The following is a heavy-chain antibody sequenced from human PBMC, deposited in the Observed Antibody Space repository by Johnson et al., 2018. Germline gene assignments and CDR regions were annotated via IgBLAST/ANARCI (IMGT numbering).Heavy chain of an antibody. V-gene: IGHV3-9*01. CDR3: AKVGGGSNYYYYMDV. CDR1: GFTFDDYA. CDR2: ISWNSGSI. Sequence: VQLVQSGGGVVQPGRSLRLSCAASGFTFDDYAMHWVRQAPGKGLEWVSGISWNSGSIGYADSVKGRFTISRDNAKNSLYLQMNSLRAEDTALYYCAKVGGGSNYYYYMDVWGKGTTVTVSS. D-gene: IGHD2-15*01. J-gene: IGHJ6*03.